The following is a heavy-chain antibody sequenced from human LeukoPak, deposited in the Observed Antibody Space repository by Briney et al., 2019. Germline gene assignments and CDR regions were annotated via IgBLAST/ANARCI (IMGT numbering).Heavy chain of an antibody. CDR1: GGSISSYY. V-gene: IGHV4-34*01. J-gene: IGHJ5*02. D-gene: IGHD3-16*01. CDR2: INHSGST. Sequence: SETLSLTCTVSGGSISSYYWSWIRQPPGKGLEWIGEINHSGSTNYNPSLKSRVTISVDTSKNQFSLKLSSVTAADTAVYYCARGSYYDYVWGSYPRNNWFDPWGQGTLVTVSS. CDR3: ARGSYYDYVWGSYPRNNWFDP.